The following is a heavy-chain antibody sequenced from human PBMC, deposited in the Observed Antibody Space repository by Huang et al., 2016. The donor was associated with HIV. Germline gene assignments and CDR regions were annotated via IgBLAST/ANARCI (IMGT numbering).Heavy chain of an antibody. D-gene: IGHD3-10*01. Sequence: QLQLQESGPGLVKPSETPSPTCPVSGCSIRSDNYYLGWIRQPPGKWLEWIGSIYYSGSTYYNPSLKSRVTITVDTSKNQFSLKMRSVTAADTAVYYCARLPGSITMIRGVITDPYWGQGTLVTVSS. CDR3: ARLPGSITMIRGVITDPY. CDR2: IYYSGST. CDR1: GCSIRSDNYY. J-gene: IGHJ4*02. V-gene: IGHV4-39*01.